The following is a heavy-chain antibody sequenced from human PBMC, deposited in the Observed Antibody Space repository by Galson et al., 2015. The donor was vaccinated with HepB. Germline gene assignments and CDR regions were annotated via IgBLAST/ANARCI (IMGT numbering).Heavy chain of an antibody. CDR1: GYSFTSYW. CDR3: ARRGSYDNSAYRSFDI. D-gene: IGHD3-22*01. CDR2: IYPGDSDT. J-gene: IGHJ3*02. V-gene: IGHV5-51*01. Sequence: QSGAEVKKPGESLKISCKGSGYSFTSYWIGWVRQMPGKGLEWMGIIYPGDSDTTYSPSFQGQVTISADKSISTAYLQWSSLKASDTAMYYCARRGSYDNSAYRSFDIWGQGTMVTVSS.